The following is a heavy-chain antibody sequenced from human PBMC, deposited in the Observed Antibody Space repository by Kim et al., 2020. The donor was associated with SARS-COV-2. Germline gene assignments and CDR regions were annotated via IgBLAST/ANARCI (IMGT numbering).Heavy chain of an antibody. CDR3: SRKGSSEGGDY. D-gene: IGHD2-15*01. J-gene: IGHJ4*02. Sequence: IYYADSVKGRLTTSRDNAKNSLYLQMNSLRAEDTAVYYCSRKGSSEGGDYWGQGTVVTVSS. CDR2: I. V-gene: IGHV3-21*01.